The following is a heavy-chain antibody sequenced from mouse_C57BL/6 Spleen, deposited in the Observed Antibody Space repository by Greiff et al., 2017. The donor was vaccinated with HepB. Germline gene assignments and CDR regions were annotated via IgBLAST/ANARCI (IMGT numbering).Heavy chain of an antibody. CDR1: GYTFTDYY. Sequence: EVKLMESGPVLVKPGASVKMSCKASGYTFTDYYMNWVKQSHGKSLEWIGVINPYNGGTSYNQKFKGKATLTVDKSSSTAYMELNSLTSEDSAVYYCSRGGVTTNYYAMDYWGHGTSVTVSS. CDR3: SRGGVTTNYYAMDY. V-gene: IGHV1-19*01. CDR2: INPYNGGT. J-gene: IGHJ4*01. D-gene: IGHD2-3*01.